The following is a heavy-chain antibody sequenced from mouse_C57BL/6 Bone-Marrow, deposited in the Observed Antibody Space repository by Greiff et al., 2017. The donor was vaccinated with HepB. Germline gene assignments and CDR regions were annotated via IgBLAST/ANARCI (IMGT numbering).Heavy chain of an antibody. J-gene: IGHJ1*03. CDR1: GYAFTNYS. CDR3: ARHDGSSYWYFDV. V-gene: IGHV1-54*01. Sequence: QVQLQQSGAELVRPGTSVKVSCKASGYAFTNYSIEWVKQRPGQGLEWIGVINPGSGGTNYNEKFKGKATLTADKSSSTAYMQLSSLTSEDSAVYFCARHDGSSYWYFDVWGTGTTVTVSS. CDR2: INPGSGGT. D-gene: IGHD1-1*01.